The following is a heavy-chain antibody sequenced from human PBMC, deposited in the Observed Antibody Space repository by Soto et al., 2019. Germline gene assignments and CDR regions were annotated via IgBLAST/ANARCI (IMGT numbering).Heavy chain of an antibody. Sequence: QVRLQESGPGLVRPSQTLSLTCNVSGAPISSGGFYWSSIRQHPGKGPEWIGYIYNSGTTFYNPSLGSRVTMSLDAAKNHFSLELRSVTVADTAVYYCAREPISTPRGVTQVDPWGQGTQVTVSS. CDR2: IYNSGTT. D-gene: IGHD3-10*01. CDR3: AREPISTPRGVTQVDP. CDR1: GAPISSGGFY. V-gene: IGHV4-31*03. J-gene: IGHJ5*02.